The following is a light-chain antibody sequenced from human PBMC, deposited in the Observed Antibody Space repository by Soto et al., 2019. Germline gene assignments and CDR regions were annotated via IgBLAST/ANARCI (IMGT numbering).Light chain of an antibody. CDR3: QQRSNWPPYT. J-gene: IGKJ2*01. Sequence: EIVLTQSPATLSLSPGERATLSCRASQSVSSYLAWYQQKPGQAPRLLIYDASNWATGIPARFSGCGSGTDFTLTISSLEPEDFAVYYCQQRSNWPPYTFGQGTKLEIK. V-gene: IGKV3-11*01. CDR2: DAS. CDR1: QSVSSY.